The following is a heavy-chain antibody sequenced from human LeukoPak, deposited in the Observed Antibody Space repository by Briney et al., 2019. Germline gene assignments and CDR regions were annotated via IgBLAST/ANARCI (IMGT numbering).Heavy chain of an antibody. Sequence: GGSLRLSCAASGFTFSSYAMSWVRQAPGKGLEWVSAISGSGGSTYYADSVNGRFTIYRDNSKNTLYLQMNSLRAEDTAVYYCAEGGDDYYYGMDVWGQGTTVTVSS. V-gene: IGHV3-23*01. CDR1: GFTFSSYA. CDR3: AEGGDDYYYGMDV. J-gene: IGHJ6*02. D-gene: IGHD7-27*01. CDR2: ISGSGGST.